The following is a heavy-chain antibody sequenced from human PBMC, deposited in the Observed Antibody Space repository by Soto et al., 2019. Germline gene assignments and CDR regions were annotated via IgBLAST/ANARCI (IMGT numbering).Heavy chain of an antibody. Sequence: SETLSLTCTVSGGSIGSGDYYWSWIRQPPGKGLEWIGYIYYSGSTYYNPSLKSRVTISVDTSKNQFSLKLSSVTAADTAVYYCARVKLWFGELLPKYYFDYWGQGTLVTVSS. CDR3: ARVKLWFGELLPKYYFDY. CDR1: GGSIGSGDYY. J-gene: IGHJ4*02. V-gene: IGHV4-30-4*01. CDR2: IYYSGST. D-gene: IGHD3-10*01.